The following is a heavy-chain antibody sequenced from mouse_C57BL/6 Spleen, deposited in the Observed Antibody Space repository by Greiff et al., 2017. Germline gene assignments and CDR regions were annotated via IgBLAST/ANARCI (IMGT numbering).Heavy chain of an antibody. CDR1: GYTFTSYW. D-gene: IGHD2-4*01. CDR3: ARRDYEFDY. CDR2: IDPSDSYT. Sequence: QVQLQQPGAELVMPGASVKLSCKASGYTFTSYWMHWVKQRPGQGLEWIGEIDPSDSYTNYNQKFKGKSTLTVDKSSSTAYMQLSSLTSEDSAVYYCARRDYEFDYWGQGTTLTVSS. V-gene: IGHV1-69*01. J-gene: IGHJ2*01.